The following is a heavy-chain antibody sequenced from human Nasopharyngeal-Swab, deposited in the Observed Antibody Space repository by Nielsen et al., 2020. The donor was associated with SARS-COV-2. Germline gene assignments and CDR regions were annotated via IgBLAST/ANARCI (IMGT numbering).Heavy chain of an antibody. CDR3: AREGSYGDYDNWFDP. D-gene: IGHD4-17*01. CDR1: GFTFSSYW. J-gene: IGHJ5*02. Sequence: GGSLTLSCAASGFTFSSYWMSWVRQAPGKGLEWVANIKQDGSEKYYVDSGKGRFTISRDNAKNSLYLQMNSLRAEDMAVYYCAREGSYGDYDNWFDPWGQGTLVTVSS. CDR2: IKQDGSEK. V-gene: IGHV3-7*01.